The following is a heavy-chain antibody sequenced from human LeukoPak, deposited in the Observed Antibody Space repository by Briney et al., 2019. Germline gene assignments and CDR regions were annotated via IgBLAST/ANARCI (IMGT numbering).Heavy chain of an antibody. J-gene: IGHJ4*02. V-gene: IGHV3-74*01. D-gene: IGHD6-25*01. CDR3: TTDVWTSAAIDY. CDR2: INSDGSTT. CDR1: GFTFISYW. Sequence: GGSLRLSCAASGFTFISYWMHWVRQAPGKGLVWVSRINSDGSTTSYAASVKGRFTVSRDNSKSTLYLQMNSLRAEDTAVYYCTTDVWTSAAIDYWGQGTPVTVSS.